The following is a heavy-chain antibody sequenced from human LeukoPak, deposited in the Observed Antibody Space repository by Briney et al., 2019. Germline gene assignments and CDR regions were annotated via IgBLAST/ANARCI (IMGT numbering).Heavy chain of an antibody. D-gene: IGHD1-1*01. V-gene: IGHV3-64D*09. Sequence: PGGSLRLFCSASGFTFSSYAMLWVRQAPGKGLECVSAISSGGSTHYADSVKGRFTISRDDSENTLYLQMSSLRAEDTAVYYCAMNWNCDYWGQGTLVTVSS. J-gene: IGHJ4*02. CDR1: GFTFSSYA. CDR2: ISSGGST. CDR3: AMNWNCDY.